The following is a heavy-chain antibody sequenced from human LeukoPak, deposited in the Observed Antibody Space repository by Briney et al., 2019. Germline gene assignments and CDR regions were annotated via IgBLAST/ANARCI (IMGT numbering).Heavy chain of an antibody. CDR2: ISSSSSTI. V-gene: IGHV3-48*04. Sequence: GGSLRLSCAASGFTFDTYWMHWVRQAPGKGLEWVSYISSSSSTIYYADSVKGRFTISRDNAKNSLYLQMNSLRAEDTAVYYCARVRNYYDSSGYPDAFDIWGQGTMVTVSS. J-gene: IGHJ3*02. D-gene: IGHD3-22*01. CDR1: GFTFDTYW. CDR3: ARVRNYYDSSGYPDAFDI.